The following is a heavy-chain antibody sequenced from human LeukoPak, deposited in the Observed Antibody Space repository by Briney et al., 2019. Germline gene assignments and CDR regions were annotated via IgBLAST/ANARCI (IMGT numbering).Heavy chain of an antibody. CDR3: ARTRNFRREGYGQGEDFDY. V-gene: IGHV3-7*01. CDR2: IKQEGSEK. D-gene: IGHD5-12*01. J-gene: IGHJ4*02. CDR1: RFTFSNYW. Sequence: HPGGSLRLSCAASRFTFSNYWMSWVRQAPGKGLEWVANIKQEGSEKHYVDSLKGRFTISRDNAKNSLYLQMNSLRAEDTAVYYCARTRNFRREGYGQGEDFDYWSQGTLVTVSS.